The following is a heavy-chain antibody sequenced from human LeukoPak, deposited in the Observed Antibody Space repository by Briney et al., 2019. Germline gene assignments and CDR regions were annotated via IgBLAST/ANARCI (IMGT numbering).Heavy chain of an antibody. CDR1: AGSFISSSHH. CDR2: VYYGRTT. Sequence: PSETLSLTCTVSAGSFISSSHHWGWIRQSPGKGLEWIGTVYYGRTTYYNPSLDGRVTISLDTSANHFSLQLNSLTAADTAVYYCVRRDGRGGATMGAFDSWGQGSLVTVSS. V-gene: IGHV4-39*02. CDR3: VRRDGRGGATMGAFDS. D-gene: IGHD5-12*01. J-gene: IGHJ5*01.